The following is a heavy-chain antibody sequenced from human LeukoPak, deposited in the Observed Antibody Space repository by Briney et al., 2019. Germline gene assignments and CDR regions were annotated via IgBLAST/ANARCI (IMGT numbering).Heavy chain of an antibody. Sequence: GGSLRLYCAASGFTFSSYGMHWVRQAPGKGLEWVAVISYDGSNKYYADSVKGRFTISRDNSKNTLYLQMNSLRAEDTAVYYCAKDYYRRFYYFDYWGQGTLVTVSS. CDR3: AKDYYRRFYYFDY. CDR1: GFTFSSYG. J-gene: IGHJ4*02. V-gene: IGHV3-30*18. D-gene: IGHD3-10*01. CDR2: ISYDGSNK.